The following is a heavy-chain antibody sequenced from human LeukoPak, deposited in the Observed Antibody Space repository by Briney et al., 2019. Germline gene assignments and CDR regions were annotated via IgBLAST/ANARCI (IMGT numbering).Heavy chain of an antibody. D-gene: IGHD2-2*02. J-gene: IGHJ6*02. CDR3: ASAVGDYTPGRTYYYYGMDV. CDR1: GFTFSSYA. Sequence: PGGSLRLSCAASGFTFSSYAMSWVRQAPGKGLEWVSAISGSGGSTYYADSVKGRFTISRDNSKNTLYLQMNSLRAEDTAVYYCASAVGDYTPGRTYYYYGMDVWGQGTTVTVSS. CDR2: ISGSGGST. V-gene: IGHV3-23*01.